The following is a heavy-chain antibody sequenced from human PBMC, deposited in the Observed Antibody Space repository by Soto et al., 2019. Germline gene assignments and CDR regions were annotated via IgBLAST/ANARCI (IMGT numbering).Heavy chain of an antibody. D-gene: IGHD4-17*01. Sequence: GGSLRLSCAASGFSFSSYSMNWVRQAPGKGLEWVSYISSSSSTIYYADSVKGRFTISRDNAKNSLYLQMNSLRAEDTAVYYCARDLNYGLFDYRGQGTLVTVSS. V-gene: IGHV3-48*01. CDR2: ISSSSSTI. CDR1: GFSFSSYS. CDR3: ARDLNYGLFDY. J-gene: IGHJ4*02.